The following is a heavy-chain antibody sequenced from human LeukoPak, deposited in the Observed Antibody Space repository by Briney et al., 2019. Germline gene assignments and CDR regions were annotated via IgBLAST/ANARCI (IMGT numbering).Heavy chain of an antibody. CDR1: GYSFTSYW. J-gene: IGHJ5*02. CDR2: IYSGEFDT. CDR3: ARQSPGAWFDP. V-gene: IGHV5-51*01. Sequence: GESLKISCQGSGYSFTSYWLGWVRQMPGKGLEWMGVIYSGEFDTRYSPSLQGQLTISADKSISTAYLQWSSLQGSDTPMYYCARQSPGAWFDPWGQGTLVTVSS. D-gene: IGHD7-27*01.